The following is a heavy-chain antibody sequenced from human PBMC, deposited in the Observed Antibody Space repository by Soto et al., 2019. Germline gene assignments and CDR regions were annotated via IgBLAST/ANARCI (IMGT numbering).Heavy chain of an antibody. J-gene: IGHJ4*02. CDR2: ISGSGGST. CDR1: GFTFSSYA. Sequence: EVQLLESGGGLVQPGGSLRLSCAASGFTFSSYAMSWVRQAPGKGLEWASAISGSGGSTYYAYSVKGRFTISRDNTKNTLYLQMNSRRAEDTAVYYCAKAGGWIMSYWGQGTLVTVTS. CDR3: AKAGGWIMSY. D-gene: IGHD5-12*01. V-gene: IGHV3-23*01.